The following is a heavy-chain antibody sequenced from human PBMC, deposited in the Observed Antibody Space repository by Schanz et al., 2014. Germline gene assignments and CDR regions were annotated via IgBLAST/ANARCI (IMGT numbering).Heavy chain of an antibody. V-gene: IGHV1-18*04. D-gene: IGHD3-16*01. Sequence: QVQLVQSGAEVKKPGASVKVSCKASGYTFTSDSMHWVRQAPGQGLEWMGWITAYNGDTNYALKLQGRVTMTTDTAAIAAYMELRRLRADDTAHYYCVRVPSGDVSFDLWGRGTLVTVSS. CDR2: ITAYNGDT. J-gene: IGHJ2*01. CDR1: GYTFTSDS. CDR3: VRVPSGDVSFDL.